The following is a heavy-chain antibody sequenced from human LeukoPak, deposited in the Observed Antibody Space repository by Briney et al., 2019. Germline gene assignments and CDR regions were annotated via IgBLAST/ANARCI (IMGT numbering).Heavy chain of an antibody. J-gene: IGHJ3*02. CDR1: GGSISSYY. CDR2: IYSSRST. V-gene: IGHV4-59*01. D-gene: IGHD1-20*01. Sequence: SETPSLTCTVSGGSISSYYWSWLRQPAGKGLEWVAYIYSSRSTNYNPSLKSRLTISIDTSKKQFSLKMSSVTAADTALYYCARLPAARLISGAFDIWGQGTMVTVSS. CDR3: ARLPAARLISGAFDI.